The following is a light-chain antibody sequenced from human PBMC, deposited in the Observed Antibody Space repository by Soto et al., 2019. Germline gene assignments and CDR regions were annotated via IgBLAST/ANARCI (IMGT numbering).Light chain of an antibody. CDR3: SSYAGSNKGV. Sequence: QSALTQPPSASGSPGQSVTISCTGTSRDVGGFNYVSWYQHHPGKAPKLMIYEVSKRPSGVPDRFSGSKSGNTASLTVSGLQAEDEADYYCSSYAGSNKGVFGGGTKVTVL. V-gene: IGLV2-8*01. CDR2: EVS. J-gene: IGLJ2*01. CDR1: SRDVGGFNY.